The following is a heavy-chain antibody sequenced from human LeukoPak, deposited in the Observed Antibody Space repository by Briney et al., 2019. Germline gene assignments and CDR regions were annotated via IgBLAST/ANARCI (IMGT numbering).Heavy chain of an antibody. CDR2: INPNSGGT. V-gene: IGHV1-2*02. Sequence: ASVKVSCKASGCTFTGYYMHWVRQAPGQGLEWMGWINPNSGGTNYAQKFQGRVTMTRDTSISTAYMELSRLRSDDTAVYYCARVYGDYYYYYGMDVWGQGTTVTVSS. CDR3: ARVYGDYYYYYGMDV. D-gene: IGHD4-17*01. CDR1: GCTFTGYY. J-gene: IGHJ6*02.